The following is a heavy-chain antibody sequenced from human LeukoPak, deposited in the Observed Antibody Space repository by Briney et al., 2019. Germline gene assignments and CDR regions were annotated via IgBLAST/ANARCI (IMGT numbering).Heavy chain of an antibody. D-gene: IGHD2-2*01. CDR1: GYTFTGYY. V-gene: IGHV1-2*06. CDR2: INPNSGGT. J-gene: IGHJ5*02. CDR3: ARDLFSTSWRNDNWFDP. Sequence: ASVKVSCKASGYTFTGYYMHWVRQAPGQGLEWMGRINPNSGGTNYAQKFQGRVTMTRDTSISTAYMELSRLRSDDTAVYYCARDLFSTSWRNDNWFDPWGQGTLVTASS.